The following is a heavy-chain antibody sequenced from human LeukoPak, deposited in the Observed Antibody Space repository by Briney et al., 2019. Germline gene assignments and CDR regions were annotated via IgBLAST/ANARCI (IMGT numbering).Heavy chain of an antibody. D-gene: IGHD3-22*01. Sequence: PSETLSLTCTVSGGSISSGGYYWSWIRQPPGKGLVWIGYIYHSGSTYYNPSLKSRVTISVDTSKNQFSLKLSSVTAADTAVYYCARHAYYYDSSGYRNWFDPWGQGTLVTVSS. V-gene: IGHV4-30-2*01. CDR2: IYHSGST. CDR3: ARHAYYYDSSGYRNWFDP. CDR1: GGSISSGGYY. J-gene: IGHJ5*02.